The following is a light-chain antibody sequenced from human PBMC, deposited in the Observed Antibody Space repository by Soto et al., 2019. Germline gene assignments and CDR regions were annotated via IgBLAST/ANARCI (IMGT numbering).Light chain of an antibody. V-gene: IGLV2-14*01. CDR1: GSDIATFNY. J-gene: IGLJ6*01. CDR2: QVT. CDR3: NSYSSTSFYV. Sequence: QSALAQPASMSGSPGQSITISCTGSGSDIATFNYVSWYQQYPGKAPKLLIYQVTSRASGVSHRFSGSKSGNTAALTISGLQPEDEAEYYCNSYSSTSFYVFGTGTQLTV.